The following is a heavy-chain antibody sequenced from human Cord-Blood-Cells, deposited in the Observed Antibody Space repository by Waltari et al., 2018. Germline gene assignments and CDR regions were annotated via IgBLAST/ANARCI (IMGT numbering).Heavy chain of an antibody. CDR1: GFTFDDYG. D-gene: IGHD5-12*01. V-gene: IGHV3-20*01. CDR3: ARAQTDGYNDAFDI. Sequence: EVQLVESGGGVVRPGGSLRLSCAASGFTFDDYGMSWVRQAPGRGLEWVSGINWNGGSTGYADSVKGRFTISRDNAKNSLYLQMNSLRAEDTALYHCARAQTDGYNDAFDIWGQGTMVTVSS. J-gene: IGHJ3*02. CDR2: INWNGGST.